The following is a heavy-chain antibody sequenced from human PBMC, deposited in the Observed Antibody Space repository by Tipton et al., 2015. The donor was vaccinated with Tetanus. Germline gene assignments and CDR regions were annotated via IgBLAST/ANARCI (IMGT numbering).Heavy chain of an antibody. CDR3: ARDHRLSASYAGWFDP. CDR2: INYYGTT. J-gene: IGHJ5*02. D-gene: IGHD2-8*01. CDR1: RGSISSDIYD. V-gene: IGHV4-39*07. Sequence: TLSLTCTVSRGSISSDIYDWGWIRQPPGRGLQWIGNINYYGTTYYSPSLESRVTISVDTSRNQFSLRLKSVTPADTAMYYCARDHRLSASYAGWFDPWGQGTLVTVSS.